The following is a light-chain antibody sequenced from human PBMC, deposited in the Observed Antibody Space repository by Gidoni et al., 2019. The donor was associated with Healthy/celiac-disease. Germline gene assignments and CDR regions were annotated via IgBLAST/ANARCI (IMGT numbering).Light chain of an antibody. CDR1: QSVSSSY. J-gene: IGKJ1*01. CDR2: GAS. CDR3: QQYGSSSWT. Sequence: VLTQSPGTLSLSPGERATLSCRASQSVSSSYLAWYQQKPGQAPRLLIYGASSRATGIPDRFSGSGSGTDFTLTISRLEPEDFAVYYCQQYGSSSWTFGQGTKVEIK. V-gene: IGKV3-20*01.